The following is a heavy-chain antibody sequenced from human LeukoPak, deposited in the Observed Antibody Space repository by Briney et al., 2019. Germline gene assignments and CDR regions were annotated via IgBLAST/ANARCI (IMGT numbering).Heavy chain of an antibody. V-gene: IGHV3-21*01. J-gene: IGHJ4*02. CDR2: ISSSSSYI. D-gene: IGHD6-19*01. Sequence: GWSLRLSCAASGFTFSSYSMNWVRQAPGKGLEWVSSISSSSSYIYYADSVKGRFTISRDNAKNSLYLQMNSLRAEDTAVYYCARDGRLYSSGFDYWGQGTLVTVSS. CDR1: GFTFSSYS. CDR3: ARDGRLYSSGFDY.